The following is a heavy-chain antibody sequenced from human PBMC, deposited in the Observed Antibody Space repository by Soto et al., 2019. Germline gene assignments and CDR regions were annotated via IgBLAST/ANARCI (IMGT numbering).Heavy chain of an antibody. Sequence: QMQLVESGGGVVQPGRSLRLSCAASGFTFSSYAMHWVRQAPGKGLEWVAVISYDGSNKYYADSVKGRFTISRDNSKNTLYLQMNSLRAEDRAVYYCAREKYSSSSITLDYWGQGTLVTVSS. D-gene: IGHD6-6*01. CDR3: AREKYSSSSITLDY. CDR1: GFTFSSYA. CDR2: ISYDGSNK. V-gene: IGHV3-30-3*01. J-gene: IGHJ4*02.